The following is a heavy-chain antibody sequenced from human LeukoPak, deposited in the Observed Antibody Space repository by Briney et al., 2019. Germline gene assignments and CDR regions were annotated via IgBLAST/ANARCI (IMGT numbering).Heavy chain of an antibody. D-gene: IGHD5-18*01. CDR2: INPNSGGT. Sequence: ASVNVSCKASGYTFTGYYMHWVRQAPGLGLVWMGWINPNSGGTNYAQKFQGRVTMTRDTSISTAYMELSRLRSDDTAVYYCARGDRIQLWLLYYFDYWGQGTLVTVSS. CDR1: GYTFTGYY. J-gene: IGHJ4*02. V-gene: IGHV1-2*02. CDR3: ARGDRIQLWLLYYFDY.